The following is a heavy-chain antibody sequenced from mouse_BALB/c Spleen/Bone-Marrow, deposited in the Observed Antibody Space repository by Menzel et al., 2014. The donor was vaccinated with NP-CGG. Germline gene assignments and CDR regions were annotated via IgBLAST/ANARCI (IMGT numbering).Heavy chain of an antibody. D-gene: IGHD2-1*01. CDR2: IDPANGNT. CDR3: ARYGNYCYAMDY. Sequence: VQLKQSGAELVKPGASVKLSCTASGFNIKDTYMHWVKQRPEQGLEWIGRIDPANGNTKYDPKFQGKATITADTSFNTAYLQLSSLTSEDTAVYYCARYGNYCYAMDYWGQGTSVTVSS. J-gene: IGHJ4*01. V-gene: IGHV14-3*02. CDR1: GFNIKDTY.